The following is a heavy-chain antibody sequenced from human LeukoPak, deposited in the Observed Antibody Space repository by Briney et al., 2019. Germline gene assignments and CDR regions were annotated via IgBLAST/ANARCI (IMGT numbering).Heavy chain of an antibody. CDR2: INPNSGGT. D-gene: IGHD3-22*01. CDR1: GYTFTGYY. Sequence: ASVKVSCKASGYTFTGYYMHWVRQAPGQGLEWMGWINPNSGGTNYAQRFQGRVTMTRDTSISTAYMELSRLRSDDTAVYYCAIDYYDSSGKDYWGQGTLVTVSS. J-gene: IGHJ4*02. V-gene: IGHV1-2*02. CDR3: AIDYYDSSGKDY.